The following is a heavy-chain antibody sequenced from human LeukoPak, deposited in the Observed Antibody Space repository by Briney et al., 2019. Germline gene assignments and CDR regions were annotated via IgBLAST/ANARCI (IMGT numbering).Heavy chain of an antibody. CDR3: ARADPPTDLTA. CDR1: GFNFRRNG. V-gene: IGHV3-33*01. J-gene: IGHJ2*01. Sequence: PGGSLRLSCVASGFNFRRNGLHWVRQAPGKSLEWVAFLWSDGSNTNYVDSVKGRFTISRDSSKNSLYLQMNSLRGEDTAVYYCARADPPTDLTAWGHGTPVTVSS. CDR2: LWSDGSNT.